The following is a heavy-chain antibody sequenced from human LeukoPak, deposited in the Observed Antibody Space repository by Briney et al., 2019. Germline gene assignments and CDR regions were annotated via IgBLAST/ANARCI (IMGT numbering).Heavy chain of an antibody. CDR2: ISYDGSNK. J-gene: IGHJ4*02. CDR1: GFTFSSYA. D-gene: IGHD5-24*01. Sequence: PGGSLRLSCAASGFTFSSYAMHWVRQAPGKGLEWVAVISYDGSNKYYADSVKGRFTISRDNSKNTLYLQMNSLRAEDTAVYYCARDGYNYARLDYWGQGTLATVSS. V-gene: IGHV3-30-3*01. CDR3: ARDGYNYARLDY.